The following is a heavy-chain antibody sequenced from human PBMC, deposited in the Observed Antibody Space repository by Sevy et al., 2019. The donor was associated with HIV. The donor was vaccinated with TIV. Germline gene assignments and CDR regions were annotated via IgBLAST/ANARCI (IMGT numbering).Heavy chain of an antibody. D-gene: IGHD6-13*01. CDR2: ISYEGTET. V-gene: IGHV3-30-3*01. J-gene: IGHJ4*01. Sequence: GGSLRLSCAASGFAFSSHAMHWVRQAPGKGLEWVATISYEGTETFYAASVGGRLTISRDNSKNMLSLQINSLGPEDTAVYYGARDGGYSIKWYPLYWGHGTLVTVSS. CDR1: GFAFSSHA. CDR3: ARDGGYSIKWYPLY.